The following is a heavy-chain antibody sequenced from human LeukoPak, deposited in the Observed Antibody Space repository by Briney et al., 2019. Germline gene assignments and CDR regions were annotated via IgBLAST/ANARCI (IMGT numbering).Heavy chain of an antibody. V-gene: IGHV3-30*04. J-gene: IGHJ6*04. CDR3: ARDECSSTSCYLRYGMDV. CDR1: GFTFSSYA. D-gene: IGHD2-2*01. CDR2: ISYDGSNK. Sequence: GGSLRHSCAASGFTFSSYAMHGVRQAPGKGLEGVAVISYDGSNKYYADSVKGRYTISRDNSKNTLYLQMNSLRAEDTAVYYCARDECSSTSCYLRYGMDVWGKGTTVTVSS.